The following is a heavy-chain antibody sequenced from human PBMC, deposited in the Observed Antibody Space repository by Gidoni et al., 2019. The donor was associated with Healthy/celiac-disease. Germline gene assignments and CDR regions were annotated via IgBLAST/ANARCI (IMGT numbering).Heavy chain of an antibody. J-gene: IGHJ4*02. D-gene: IGHD3-22*01. CDR3: ARGRYHDSSGFPY. Sequence: QVQLQQWGAGLLKPSETMSLTCAMSGPNFSGYYWSWIRQSPGRGLEWIAEITHPGSTNYKPSLRSRVTISVDASKNQFSLQLRSVTAADTAVYYCARGRYHDSSGFPYWGQGTLVTVSS. CDR2: ITHPGST. V-gene: IGHV4-34*01. CDR1: GPNFSGYY.